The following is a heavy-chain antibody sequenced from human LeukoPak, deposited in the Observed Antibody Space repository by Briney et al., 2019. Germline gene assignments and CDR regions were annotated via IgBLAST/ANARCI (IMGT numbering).Heavy chain of an antibody. Sequence: PGRSLRLSCAASGFTFNNYGMHWVRQAPGKGLEWVSVISYDGSNKYYADSVKGRFTISRDNSKNTLDLQMSSLRAEDTAVYYCARDGDRCRSTSCLGPGDNWGQGTLVTVSS. CDR2: ISYDGSNK. CDR1: GFTFNNYG. V-gene: IGHV3-30*03. CDR3: ARDGDRCRSTSCLGPGDN. D-gene: IGHD2-2*01. J-gene: IGHJ4*02.